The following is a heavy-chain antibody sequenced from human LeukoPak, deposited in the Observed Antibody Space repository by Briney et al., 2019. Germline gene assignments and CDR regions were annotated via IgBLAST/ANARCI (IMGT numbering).Heavy chain of an antibody. V-gene: IGHV3-23*01. CDR2: ISGSGGST. J-gene: IGHJ6*04. CDR3: AKDTPVAYYYDSSGYPGDV. CDR1: GFTFSSYA. D-gene: IGHD3-22*01. Sequence: PGGSLRLSCAASGFTFSSYAMSWVRQAPGKGLEWVSAISGSGGSTYYADSVKGRFTISRDNSKNTLYLQMNSLRAEDTAVYYCAKDTPVAYYYDSSGYPGDVWGKGTTVTVCS.